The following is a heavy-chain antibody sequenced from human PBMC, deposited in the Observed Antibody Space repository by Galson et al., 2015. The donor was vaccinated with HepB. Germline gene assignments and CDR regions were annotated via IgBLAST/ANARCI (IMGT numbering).Heavy chain of an antibody. V-gene: IGHV1-69*04. CDR2: IIPLIGIV. CDR1: GGTLSSHA. J-gene: IGHJ6*02. Sequence: SVKVSCKASGGTLSSHAISWVRQAPGQELEWMGRIIPLIGIVNYAHKFQGRVTISADISTSTAYMELSSLRSEDTAVYYCANFSSFYGLGIWGQGTAVTVSS. CDR3: ANFSSFYGLGI. D-gene: IGHD3-3*01.